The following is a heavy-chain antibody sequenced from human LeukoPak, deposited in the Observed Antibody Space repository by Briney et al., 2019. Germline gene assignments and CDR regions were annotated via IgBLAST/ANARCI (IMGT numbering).Heavy chain of an antibody. Sequence: GGSLRLSCTASGFTFSDYYMSWIRQAPGKGLEWVSYITSGSYTNYADSVKGRFTISRDNARNSLYLQMNSLRAEDTAVYYCARAPYDILTGYSPYYFDYWGQGTLVTVSS. CDR2: ITSGSYT. J-gene: IGHJ4*02. D-gene: IGHD3-9*01. V-gene: IGHV3-11*06. CDR3: ARAPYDILTGYSPYYFDY. CDR1: GFTFSDYY.